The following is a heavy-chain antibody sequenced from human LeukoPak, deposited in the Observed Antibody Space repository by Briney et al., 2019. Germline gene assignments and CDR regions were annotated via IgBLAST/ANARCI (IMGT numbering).Heavy chain of an antibody. CDR2: IYYSGST. V-gene: IGHV4-59*01. D-gene: IGHD3-16*01. CDR3: ARDRITRPWSAFDI. Sequence: PSETLSLTRTVSGGSISSYYWSWIRQPPGKGLEWIGYIYYSGSTNYNPSLKSRVTISVDTSKNQFSLKLSSVTAADTAVYYCARDRITRPWSAFDIWGQGTMVTVSS. J-gene: IGHJ3*02. CDR1: GGSISSYY.